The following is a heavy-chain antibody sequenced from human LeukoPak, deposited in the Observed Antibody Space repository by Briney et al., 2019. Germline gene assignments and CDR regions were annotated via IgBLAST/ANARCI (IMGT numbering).Heavy chain of an antibody. V-gene: IGHV4-59*01. CDR3: ARQSRYSSSWVDY. Sequence: TSSETLSLTCTVSGGSISSYYWSWIRQPPGKGLEWIGYNYYSGSTNYNPSLKSRVTISVDTSKNQFSLKLSSVTAADTAVYYCARQSRYSSSWVDYWGQGTLVTVSS. D-gene: IGHD6-13*01. CDR2: NYYSGST. CDR1: GGSISSYY. J-gene: IGHJ4*02.